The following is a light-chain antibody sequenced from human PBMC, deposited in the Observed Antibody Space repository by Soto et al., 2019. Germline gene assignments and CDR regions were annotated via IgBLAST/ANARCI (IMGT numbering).Light chain of an antibody. CDR3: TSYTTSSTWV. V-gene: IGLV2-14*01. Sequence: QSALTQPAFVSGSPGQSIAISCTGTSSDVGGYNHVSWYQQYPGKAPKLMIFEVSNRPSGVSDRFSGSKSGNTASLTISGLQAEDEADYFCTSYTTSSTWVFGGGTKLTVL. CDR1: SSDVGGYNH. CDR2: EVS. J-gene: IGLJ3*02.